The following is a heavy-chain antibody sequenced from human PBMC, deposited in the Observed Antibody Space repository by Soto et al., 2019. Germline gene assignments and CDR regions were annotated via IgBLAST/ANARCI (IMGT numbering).Heavy chain of an antibody. D-gene: IGHD3-16*02. CDR2: IYYSGST. V-gene: IGHV4-30-4*01. J-gene: IGHJ5*02. Sequence: SETLSLTCTVSGGSISSGDYYWSWIRQPPGKGLEWIGYIYYSGSTYYNPSLKSRVTISVDTSKNQFSLKLSSVTAADTAVYYCASSHMITFGGVIPNGFDPWGQGTLVTVSS. CDR1: GGSISSGDYY. CDR3: ASSHMITFGGVIPNGFDP.